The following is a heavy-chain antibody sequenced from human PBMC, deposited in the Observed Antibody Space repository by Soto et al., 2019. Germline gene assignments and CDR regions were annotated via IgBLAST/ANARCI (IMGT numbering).Heavy chain of an antibody. Sequence: LRLSCAASGFTFSSYWMSWVRQAPGKGLEWVANIKQDGSEKYYVDSVKGRFTISRDNAKNSLYLQMNSLRAEDTAVYYCARFKYGDYNPSRFDYWGQGTLVTVSS. D-gene: IGHD4-17*01. J-gene: IGHJ4*02. CDR3: ARFKYGDYNPSRFDY. V-gene: IGHV3-7*03. CDR2: IKQDGSEK. CDR1: GFTFSSYW.